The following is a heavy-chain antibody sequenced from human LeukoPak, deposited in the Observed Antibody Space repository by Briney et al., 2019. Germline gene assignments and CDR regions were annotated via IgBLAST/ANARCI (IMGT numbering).Heavy chain of an antibody. D-gene: IGHD2-15*01. CDR1: GGSISSSSYY. Sequence: PSETLSLTCTVSGGSISSSSYYWGWIRQPPGKGLEWIGSIYYSGSTYYNPSLKSRVTISVDTSKNQFSLKLSSVTAADTAVYTSARRCACSGGCCRSTRNWFDPWGQGTLVTVSS. CDR3: ARRCACSGGCCRSTRNWFDP. V-gene: IGHV4-39*01. CDR2: IYYSGST. J-gene: IGHJ5*02.